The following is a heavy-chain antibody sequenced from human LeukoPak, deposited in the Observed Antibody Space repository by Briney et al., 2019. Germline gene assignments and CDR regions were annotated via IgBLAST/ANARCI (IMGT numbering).Heavy chain of an antibody. J-gene: IGHJ6*03. CDR3: ARVFDSGSQAYFYYMDV. CDR1: GGSISSYY. V-gene: IGHV4-59*01. CDR2: IYYSGST. D-gene: IGHD3-10*01. Sequence: SETLSLTCTVSGGSISSYYWSWIRQPPGKGLEWIGYIYYSGSTNYNPSLKSRVTISVDSSKNQFSLKVSSVTAADTAVYYCARVFDSGSQAYFYYMDVWGKGTTVTISS.